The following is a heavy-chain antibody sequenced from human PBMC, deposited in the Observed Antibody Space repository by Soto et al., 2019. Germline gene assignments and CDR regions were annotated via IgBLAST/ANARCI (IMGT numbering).Heavy chain of an antibody. CDR3: ARGLLLWFGAKSYAFDI. CDR2: MNPNSGNT. V-gene: IGHV1-8*01. CDR1: GYTFTSYD. J-gene: IGHJ3*02. Sequence: ASVKVSCKASGYTFTSYDINWVRQATGQGLEWMGWMNPNSGNTGYAQKFQGRVTMTRNTSISTAYMELSSLRSEDTAVYYCARGLLLWFGAKSYAFDIWGQGTMVTVSS. D-gene: IGHD3-10*01.